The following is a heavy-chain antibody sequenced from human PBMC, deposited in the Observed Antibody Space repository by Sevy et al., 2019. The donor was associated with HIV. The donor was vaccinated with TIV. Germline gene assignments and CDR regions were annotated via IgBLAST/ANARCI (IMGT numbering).Heavy chain of an antibody. D-gene: IGHD2-15*01. CDR2: IYYSGSS. Sequence: SETLSLTCNVSGDSISSYFWSWFRQPPGKGLEWIGYIYYSGSSEYNPSLRSRVTISIDTSKKYLSMKLTSVTAADTAVYYCARDSAVVPRAPVYWGQGTLVTVSS. V-gene: IGHV4-59*01. J-gene: IGHJ4*02. CDR3: ARDSAVVPRAPVY. CDR1: GDSISSYF.